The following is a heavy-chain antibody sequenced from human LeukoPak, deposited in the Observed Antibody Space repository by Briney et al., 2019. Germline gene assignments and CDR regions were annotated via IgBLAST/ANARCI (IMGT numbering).Heavy chain of an antibody. CDR1: GFTFSDYY. CDR3: ARDTPVIVGATGAFDI. V-gene: IGHV3-11*04. Sequence: PGGSLRLSCAASGFTFSDYYMSWIRQAPGKGLEWVSYISSSGNTIYYADSVKGRFTISRDNAKNSLYLQMNSLRVEDTAVYYCARDTPVIVGATGAFDIWGQGTMVTVSS. D-gene: IGHD1-26*01. J-gene: IGHJ3*02. CDR2: ISSSGNTI.